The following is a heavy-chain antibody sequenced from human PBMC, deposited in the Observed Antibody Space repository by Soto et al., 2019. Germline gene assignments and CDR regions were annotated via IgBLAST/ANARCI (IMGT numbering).Heavy chain of an antibody. J-gene: IGHJ5*02. D-gene: IGHD6-13*01. CDR1: GFTFSSYA. Sequence: QVQLVESGGGVVQPGRSLRLSCAASGFTFSSYAMHWVRQAPGKGLEWVAVISYDGSNKYYADSVKGRFTISRDNSKNTLYLQMNSLRAEDTAVYYCARDLKHAREYSSSWYGWFDPWGQGTLVTVSS. CDR3: ARDLKHAREYSSSWYGWFDP. CDR2: ISYDGSNK. V-gene: IGHV3-30-3*01.